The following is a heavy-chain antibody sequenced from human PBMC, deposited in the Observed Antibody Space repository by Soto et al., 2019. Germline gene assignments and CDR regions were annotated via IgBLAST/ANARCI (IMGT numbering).Heavy chain of an antibody. Sequence: LRLSCAASGFTFSSYAMSWVRQAPGKGLEWVSAIGGSGGSTYYADSVKGRFTISRDNSKNTLYLQMNTLRAEDTAVYYCAKPPTVVTPFDYWGQGTLVTVSS. CDR1: GFTFSSYA. CDR2: IGGSGGST. D-gene: IGHD4-17*01. J-gene: IGHJ4*02. CDR3: AKPPTVVTPFDY. V-gene: IGHV3-23*01.